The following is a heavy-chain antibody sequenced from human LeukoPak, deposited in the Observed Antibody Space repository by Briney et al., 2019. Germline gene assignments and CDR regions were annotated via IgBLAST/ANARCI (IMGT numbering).Heavy chain of an antibody. J-gene: IGHJ6*03. V-gene: IGHV1-24*01. CDR3: ARDNGGTAMAYYYYYYMDV. CDR2: FDPEDGET. Sequence: GASVKVSCKVSGYTLTELSIHWVRQAPGKGLEWMGGFDPEDGETIYAQKFQGRVTMTRNTSISTAYMELSSLRSEDTAVYYCARDNGGTAMAYYYYYYMDVRGKGTTVIISS. CDR1: GYTLTELS. D-gene: IGHD5-18*01.